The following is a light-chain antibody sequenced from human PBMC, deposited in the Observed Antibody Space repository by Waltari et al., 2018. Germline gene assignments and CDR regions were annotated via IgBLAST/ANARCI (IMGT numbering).Light chain of an antibody. CDR1: SSNIGAGYD. Sequence: QSVLTQPPSVSGAPGQRVAISCTGSSSNIGAGYDVHWYQQLPRTAPKLLIYGNNIRPSGVPDRFFGSTYGTSASLAITGLQAEDEADYYCQSYDTSLSVVFGGGTKLTVL. J-gene: IGLJ3*02. CDR2: GNN. CDR3: QSYDTSLSVV. V-gene: IGLV1-40*01.